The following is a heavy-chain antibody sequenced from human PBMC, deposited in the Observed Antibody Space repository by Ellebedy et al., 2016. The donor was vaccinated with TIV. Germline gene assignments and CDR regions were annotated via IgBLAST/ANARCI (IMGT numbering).Heavy chain of an antibody. J-gene: IGHJ3*02. CDR1: GGSISSYF. CDR2: IYNSGST. V-gene: IGHV4-59*12. CDR3: ALSSGGEAFDI. D-gene: IGHD3-22*01. Sequence: MPSETLSLTCTVSGGSISSYFWSWIRQPPGKGLEWIGYIYNSGSTNYNPSLKSRVTISVDTSKNQFSLKLSSVTAVDTAVYYCALSSGGEAFDIWGQGTMVTVSS.